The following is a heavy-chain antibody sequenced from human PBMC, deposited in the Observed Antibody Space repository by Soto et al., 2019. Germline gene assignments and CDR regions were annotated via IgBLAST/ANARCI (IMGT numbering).Heavy chain of an antibody. J-gene: IGHJ6*02. Sequence: QLQLLESGPGLVKPSETLSLTCSVSGGSISSGPYSWGWIRQPPGKGLEWIGTFHYSGRTYYSPSLENRVTISVDTSKNHFSLKVSSVTAADTAVFYCARLAGYCSGTSCYGYYGMDVWGQGTTVTVSS. CDR3: ARLAGYCSGTSCYGYYGMDV. CDR2: FHYSGRT. D-gene: IGHD2-2*01. V-gene: IGHV4-39*01. CDR1: GGSISSGPYS.